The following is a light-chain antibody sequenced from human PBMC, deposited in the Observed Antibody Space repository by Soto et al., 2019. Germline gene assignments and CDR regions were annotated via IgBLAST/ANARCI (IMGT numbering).Light chain of an antibody. J-gene: IGKJ4*01. CDR2: DAS. Sequence: DIQMTQSPSTLSASVGDRVTITCRASQDINSWLAWYQQKPGKAPKLLIFDASNLESGVPSRFSGSGSETEFTLTISSLQPDDFATYYCQQYNNFSLAFGGGTKVDI. CDR1: QDINSW. CDR3: QQYNNFSLA. V-gene: IGKV1-5*01.